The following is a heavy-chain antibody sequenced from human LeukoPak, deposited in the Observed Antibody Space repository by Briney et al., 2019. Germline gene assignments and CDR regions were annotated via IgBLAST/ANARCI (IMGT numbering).Heavy chain of an antibody. CDR2: ISGSGAGT. CDR3: ATYYYDSSGYYPYYYYYMDV. Sequence: PGGSLRLSCAASGFTFSSNAMSWVRQAPGKGLEWVSAISGSGAGTYYADSVKGRFTISRDNSENTLYLQMNSLRGEDTAVYYCATYYYDSSGYYPYYYYYMDVWGKGTTAIVS. CDR1: GFTFSSNA. J-gene: IGHJ6*03. D-gene: IGHD3-22*01. V-gene: IGHV3-23*01.